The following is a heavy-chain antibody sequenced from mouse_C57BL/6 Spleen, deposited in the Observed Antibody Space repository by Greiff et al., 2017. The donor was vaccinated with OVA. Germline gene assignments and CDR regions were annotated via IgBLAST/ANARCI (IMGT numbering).Heavy chain of an antibody. D-gene: IGHD2-5*01. CDR3: TYYSNPHWYFDV. V-gene: IGHV14-4*01. CDR2: IDPENGDT. Sequence: EVKLQQSGAELVRPGASVKLSCTASGFNIKDDYMHWVKQRPEQGLEWIGWIDPENGDTEYASKFQGKATITADTSSNTAYLQLSSLTSEDTAVYYCTYYSNPHWYFDVWGTGTTVTVSS. J-gene: IGHJ1*03. CDR1: GFNIKDDY.